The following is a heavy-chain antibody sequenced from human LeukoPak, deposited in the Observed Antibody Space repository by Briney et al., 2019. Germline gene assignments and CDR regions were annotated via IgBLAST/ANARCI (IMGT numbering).Heavy chain of an antibody. D-gene: IGHD5-24*01. CDR3: ARAGVDGYNLFLYYFDY. Sequence: SETLSLTCTVSGGSISSYYWSWIRQPPGKGLEWIGYIYYSGSTNYNPSLKSRVTISVDTSKNQFSLKLSSVTAADTAVYYCARAGVDGYNLFLYYFDYWGQGTLVTVSS. CDR1: GGSISSYY. V-gene: IGHV4-59*01. CDR2: IYYSGST. J-gene: IGHJ4*02.